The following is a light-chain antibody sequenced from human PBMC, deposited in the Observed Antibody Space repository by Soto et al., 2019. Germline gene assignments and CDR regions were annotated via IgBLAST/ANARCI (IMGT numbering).Light chain of an antibody. Sequence: EIVLTQSPDTLSLSPGERATLSCRASQSVSGNFGWYQQKPGQAPRLLIYDASTRAYGVSARFRGSGSGTNFTLTCASLEPDDFAVYYCQQRINWPYLMFGGGTRV. CDR2: DAS. CDR3: QQRINWPYLM. CDR1: QSVSGN. V-gene: IGKV3-11*01. J-gene: IGKJ4*02.